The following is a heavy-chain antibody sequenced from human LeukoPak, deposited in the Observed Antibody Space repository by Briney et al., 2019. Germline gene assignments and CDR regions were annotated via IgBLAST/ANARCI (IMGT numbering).Heavy chain of an antibody. CDR2: IYYSGST. J-gene: IGHJ3*02. Sequence: SQTLSLTCAVSGYSISSSNWWGWIRQPTGKRLEGIGTIYYSGSTYYNPSLKSRVTMSVDTSKNQFYLKLSSVTAVDTAVYYCARNRYDFWSGLRRGPDDAFDIWGQGTMVTVSS. CDR3: ARNRYDFWSGLRRGPDDAFDI. D-gene: IGHD3-3*01. CDR1: GYSISSSNW. V-gene: IGHV4-28*01.